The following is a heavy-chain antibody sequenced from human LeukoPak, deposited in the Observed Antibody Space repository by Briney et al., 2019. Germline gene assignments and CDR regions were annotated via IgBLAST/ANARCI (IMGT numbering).Heavy chain of an antibody. J-gene: IGHJ4*02. CDR3: TAAGFISEVDV. Sequence: PGGSLRLTCSDGGFTSSTFYLNCVRQAPGKGLEWVAFISDNGRRTYYLESVKGLFTISRDDSKNTLYLQMNSLKTEDTAVYYCTAAGFISEVDVWGQGTLVTVSS. V-gene: IGHV3-33*08. CDR1: GFTSSTFY. D-gene: IGHD6-25*01. CDR2: ISDNGRRT.